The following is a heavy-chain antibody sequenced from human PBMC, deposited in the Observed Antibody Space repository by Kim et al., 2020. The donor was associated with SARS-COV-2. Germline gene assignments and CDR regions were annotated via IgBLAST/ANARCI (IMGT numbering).Heavy chain of an antibody. CDR2: INWNGVTT. D-gene: IGHD7-27*01. CDR1: GFTFDDYG. Sequence: GGSLRLSCVASGFTFDDYGMSWVRQTPGKGLEWVSGINWNGVTTAYADSVKGRFTISRDNAKNSLYLQMNSLRGEDTALYYCARVNWGFGFTYFYFMDVWGKGTTVTDSS. V-gene: IGHV3-20*04. J-gene: IGHJ6*03. CDR3: ARVNWGFGFTYFYFMDV.